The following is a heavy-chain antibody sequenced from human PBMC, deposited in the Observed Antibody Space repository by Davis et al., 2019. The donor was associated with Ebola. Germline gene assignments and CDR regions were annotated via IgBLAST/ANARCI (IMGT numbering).Heavy chain of an antibody. Sequence: GSLRLSCAASGFTFSRSWMHWVRQAPEKGLVWVSRVNGDGGTTTYADSVKGRFTISRDNAKNTLYLQMNSLRDEDTAVYYCARGFEPYAMDVWGQGTTVTVSS. CDR1: GFTFSRSW. CDR3: ARGFEPYAMDV. CDR2: VNGDGGTT. V-gene: IGHV3-74*03. J-gene: IGHJ6*02. D-gene: IGHD3-16*01.